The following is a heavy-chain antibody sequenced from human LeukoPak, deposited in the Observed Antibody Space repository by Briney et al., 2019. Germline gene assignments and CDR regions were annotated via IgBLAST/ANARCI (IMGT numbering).Heavy chain of an antibody. CDR2: IYYSGST. V-gene: IGHV4-39*07. D-gene: IGHD3-22*01. CDR3: ARAPPSPYYYDSSGCFDY. CDR1: GGSISSSSYY. J-gene: IGHJ4*02. Sequence: SETLSLTCTVSGGSISSSSYYWGWIRQPPGKGLEWIGSIYYSGSTYYNPSLKSRVTISVDTSKNQFSLKLSSVTAADTAVYYCARAPPSPYYYDSSGCFDYWGQGTLVTVSS.